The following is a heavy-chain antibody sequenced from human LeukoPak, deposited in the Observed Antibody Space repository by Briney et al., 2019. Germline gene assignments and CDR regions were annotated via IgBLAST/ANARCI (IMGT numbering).Heavy chain of an antibody. CDR3: ARRQAVGLPVAIDAYYSYGRDV. CDR1: GGSFNRNA. D-gene: IGHD2-2*02. Sequence: SVKVSYKPSGGSFNRNALRWVRQAPGQGLEWMGRFIHMDGIATFAQKLQGRVTITKDRSPGTAYMELSSLRSEDTAVYYGARRQAVGLPVAIDAYYSYGRDVWGQGTAVSVSS. V-gene: IGHV1-69*04. CDR2: FIHMDGIA. J-gene: IGHJ6*02.